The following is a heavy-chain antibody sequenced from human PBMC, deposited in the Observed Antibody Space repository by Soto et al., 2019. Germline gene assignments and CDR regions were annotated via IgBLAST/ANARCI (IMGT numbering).Heavy chain of an antibody. D-gene: IGHD3-10*01. CDR3: ARDRDDYGSGNYYNRIDF. Sequence: QVQLVQSGAEVKKPGSSVKVSCKASGGIFSTYAISWLRQAPGQGLEWMGGIIPLFGTPNYAQRFQGRVTITADEYTSTAYMGLSRLRSEDTAVYYCARDRDDYGSGNYYNRIDFWGQGTLVTVSS. CDR2: IIPLFGTP. CDR1: GGIFSTYA. J-gene: IGHJ4*02. V-gene: IGHV1-69*01.